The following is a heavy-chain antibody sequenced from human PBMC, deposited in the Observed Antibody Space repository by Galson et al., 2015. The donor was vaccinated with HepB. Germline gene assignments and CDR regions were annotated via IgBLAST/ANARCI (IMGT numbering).Heavy chain of an antibody. CDR3: ARGGPSLEWLSTPWYYYYYMDV. CDR1: GYTFTSYA. J-gene: IGHJ6*03. CDR2: INAGNGNT. Sequence: SVKVSCKASGYTFTSYAMHWVRQAPGQRLEWMGWINAGNGNTKYSQKFQGRVTITRDTSASTAYMELSSLRSEDTAVYYCARGGPSLEWLSTPWYYYYYMDVWGKGTTVTVSS. D-gene: IGHD3-3*01. V-gene: IGHV1-3*01.